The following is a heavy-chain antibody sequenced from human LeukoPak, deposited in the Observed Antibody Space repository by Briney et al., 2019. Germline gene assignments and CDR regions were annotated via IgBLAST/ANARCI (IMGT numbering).Heavy chain of an antibody. CDR1: GFTFSSYA. J-gene: IGHJ6*02. D-gene: IGHD6-19*01. CDR2: ISGSGGST. Sequence: GGSLRLSCAASGFTFSSYAKSWVRQAPGEGLGWVSAISGSGGSTYYADSVKGRFTTSRDNSKNTLYKQMNSRRAADRAVYYCAKDGSSSGWYPTEYYYGMDVWGQGTTVTVSS. V-gene: IGHV3-23*01. CDR3: AKDGSSSGWYPTEYYYGMDV.